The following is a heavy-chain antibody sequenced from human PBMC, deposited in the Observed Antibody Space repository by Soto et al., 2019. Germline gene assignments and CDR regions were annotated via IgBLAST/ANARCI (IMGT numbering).Heavy chain of an antibody. CDR1: GGSISSYY. J-gene: IGHJ5*02. D-gene: IGHD4-17*01. CDR2: IYYSGST. V-gene: IGHV4-59*12. Sequence: PSETLSLTCTVSGGSISSYYWSWIRQPPGKGLEWIGYIYYSGSTNYNPSLKSRVTISVDTSKNQFSLKLSSVTAADTAVYYCARDRTVAHPRRNWFDPWGQGTLVTVS. CDR3: ARDRTVAHPRRNWFDP.